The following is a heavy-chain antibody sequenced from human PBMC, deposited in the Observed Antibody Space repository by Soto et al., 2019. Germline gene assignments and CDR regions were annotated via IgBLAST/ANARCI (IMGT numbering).Heavy chain of an antibody. CDR2: INAGNGNT. CDR1: GYTFTSYA. J-gene: IGHJ5*02. CDR3: ARDRRCSSTSCYTNNWFDP. Sequence: GASVKVSCKASGYTFTSYAMHWVRQAPGQRLEWMGWINAGNGNTKYSQKFQGRVTITRDTSASTVYMELSSLRSEDTAVYYCARDRRCSSTSCYTNNWFDPWGQGTLVTVSS. V-gene: IGHV1-3*01. D-gene: IGHD2-2*02.